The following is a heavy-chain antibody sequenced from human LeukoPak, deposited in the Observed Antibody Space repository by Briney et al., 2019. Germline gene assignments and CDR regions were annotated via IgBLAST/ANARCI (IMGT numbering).Heavy chain of an antibody. CDR1: GGSFSGYY. CDR3: ARVRTMVRGGFDY. CDR2: INHSGST. J-gene: IGHJ4*02. D-gene: IGHD3-10*01. V-gene: IGHV4-34*01. Sequence: PSETLSLTCAVYGGSFSGYYWSWIRQPPGKGLERIGEINHSGSTNYNPSLKSRVTISVDTSKNQFSLKLSSVTAADTAVYYCARVRTMVRGGFDYWGQGTLVTVSS.